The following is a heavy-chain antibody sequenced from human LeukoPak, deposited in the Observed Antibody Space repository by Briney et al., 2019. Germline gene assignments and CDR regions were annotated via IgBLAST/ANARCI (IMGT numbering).Heavy chain of an antibody. J-gene: IGHJ4*02. CDR3: AKSAVTTLPYFDY. Sequence: ASVKVSCKPSGYTFTGNYLHWVRQAPGQGLEWMRWINPNSGATNHAQMFQGRVTMTRDTSINTAYMELSRLRSDDTALYYCAKSAVTTLPYFDYWGQGTLVTVSS. CDR2: INPNSGAT. CDR1: GYTFTGNY. D-gene: IGHD4-17*01. V-gene: IGHV1-2*02.